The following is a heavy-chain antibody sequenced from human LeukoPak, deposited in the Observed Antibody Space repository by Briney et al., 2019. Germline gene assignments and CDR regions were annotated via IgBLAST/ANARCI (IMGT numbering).Heavy chain of an antibody. CDR1: GYTFTSYG. V-gene: IGHV1-18*01. CDR2: ISAYNGNT. CDR3: ARGPSSGSPKNHYYYYMDV. D-gene: IGHD3-22*01. Sequence: ASVKVSCKASGYTFTSYGISWVRQAPGQGLEWMGWISAYNGNTNYAQKFQGRVTITTDESTSTAYMELSSLRSEDTAVYYCARGPSSGSPKNHYYYYMDVWGKGTTVTVSS. J-gene: IGHJ6*03.